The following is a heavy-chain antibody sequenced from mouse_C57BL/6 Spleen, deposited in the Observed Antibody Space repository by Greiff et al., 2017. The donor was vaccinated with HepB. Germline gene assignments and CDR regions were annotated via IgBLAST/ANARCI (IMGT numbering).Heavy chain of an antibody. CDR3: ARLVVARDYAMDY. CDR2: IYPGDGDT. Sequence: VQLQESGAELVKPGASVKISCKASGYAFSSYWMNWVKQRPGKGLEWIGQIYPGDGDTNYNGKFKGKATLTADKSSSTAYMQRSSLTSEDSAVYFCARLVVARDYAMDYWGQGTSVTVSS. CDR1: GYAFSSYW. J-gene: IGHJ4*01. V-gene: IGHV1-80*01. D-gene: IGHD1-1*01.